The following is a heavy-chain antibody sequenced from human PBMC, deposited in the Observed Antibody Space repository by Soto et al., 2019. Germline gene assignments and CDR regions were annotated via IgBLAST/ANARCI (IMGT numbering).Heavy chain of an antibody. V-gene: IGHV4-34*01. CDR2: INHSGST. J-gene: IGHJ6*02. CDR3: ARGGGRDGYNYYYYYGMDV. CDR1: GGSFSGYY. Sequence: QVQLQQWGAGLLKPSETLSLTCAVYGGSFSGYYWSWIRQPPGKGLEWIGEINHSGSTNYNPSLKSRVTISVGTSKNQFSLKLSSVTAADTAVYYCARGGGRDGYNYYYYYGMDVWGQGTTVTVSS. D-gene: IGHD5-12*01.